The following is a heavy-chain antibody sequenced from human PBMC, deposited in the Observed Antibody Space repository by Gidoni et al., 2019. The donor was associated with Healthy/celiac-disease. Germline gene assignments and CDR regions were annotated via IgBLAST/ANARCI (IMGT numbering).Heavy chain of an antibody. J-gene: IGHJ3*02. V-gene: IGHV4-4*02. Sequence: QVQLQESGPGLVKPSGTLSLTCAVSGGSISSSNWWRWVRQPPGKGLEWIGEIYHSGSTNYNPSLKSRVTISVDKSKNQFSRKLSSVTAADTAVYYCASLVAAAGTGIAFDIWGQGTMVTVSS. CDR1: GGSISSSNW. D-gene: IGHD6-13*01. CDR3: ASLVAAAGTGIAFDI. CDR2: IYHSGST.